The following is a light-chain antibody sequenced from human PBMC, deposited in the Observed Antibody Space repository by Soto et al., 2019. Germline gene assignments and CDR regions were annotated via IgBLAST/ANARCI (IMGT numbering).Light chain of an antibody. J-gene: IGLJ2*01. CDR2: KDS. CDR3: QSADSSGTYPLL. V-gene: IGLV3-25*03. Sequence: SYELTQPPSVSVSPGQTARITCSGDALPKQYAYWYQQKPGQAPILVIYKDSERPSGIPERFSGSSSGTTVTLTISGVQAGDEADYYCQSADSSGTYPLLFGGGTKVTVL. CDR1: ALPKQY.